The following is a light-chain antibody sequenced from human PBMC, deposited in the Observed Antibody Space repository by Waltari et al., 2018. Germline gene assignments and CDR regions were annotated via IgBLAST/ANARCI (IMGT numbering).Light chain of an antibody. CDR3: QQYGSSPMYT. CDR1: QSVSSSY. V-gene: IGKV3-20*01. J-gene: IGKJ2*01. Sequence: ELVLTQSPGTLSLSPGERATLSCRASQSVSSSYLAWYQQKPGQAPRLLIYGASSRAPGIPDRFRGSGSGTDFTLTISRLEPEDFAVYYCQQYGSSPMYTFGQGTKLEIK. CDR2: GAS.